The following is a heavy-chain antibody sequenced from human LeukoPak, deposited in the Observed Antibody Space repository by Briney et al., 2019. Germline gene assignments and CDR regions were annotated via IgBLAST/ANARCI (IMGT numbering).Heavy chain of an antibody. CDR3: ARGPEWLAYYYYGMDV. J-gene: IGHJ6*02. D-gene: IGHD3-3*01. V-gene: IGHV1-24*01. CDR2: FDPEDGET. Sequence: ASVKVSCKVSGYTLTELSMHWVRQAPGKGLEWMGGFDPEDGETIYAQKFQGRVTMTEDTSTDTAYMELSSLRSEDTAVYYCARGPEWLAYYYYGMDVWGQGTTVTVSS. CDR1: GYTLTELS.